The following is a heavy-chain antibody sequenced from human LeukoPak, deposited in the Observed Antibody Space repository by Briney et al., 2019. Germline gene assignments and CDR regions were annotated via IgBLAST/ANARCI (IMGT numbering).Heavy chain of an antibody. D-gene: IGHD2/OR15-2a*01. CDR3: VKDLRSDFMGVLSRYLSY. CDR1: GFTFSSYA. CDR2: ISRNGGST. J-gene: IGHJ4*02. Sequence: GGSLRLSCSASGFTFSSYAMHWVRQAPGKGLEYVSAISRNGGSTYYADSVKGRFTISRDNSKSTLYLQMSSLRAEDTAVYLCVKDLRSDFMGVLSRYLSYWGQGTLVTVSS. V-gene: IGHV3-64D*09.